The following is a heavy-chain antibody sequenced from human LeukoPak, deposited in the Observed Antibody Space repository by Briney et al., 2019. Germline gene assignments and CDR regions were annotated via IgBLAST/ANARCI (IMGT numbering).Heavy chain of an antibody. CDR3: ATPGHSSGPFDY. CDR2: IDLNSGGT. D-gene: IGHD3-22*01. CDR1: GYTFTGYY. V-gene: IGHV1-2*02. J-gene: IGHJ4*01. Sequence: ASVKVSCKASGYTFTGYYMHWVRQATGQGLEWMGWIDLNSGGTNYVQNFQGKVTMTRDTSINTAYMDLRRLRSDDTAVYYCATPGHSSGPFDYWGQDPRLPSPQ.